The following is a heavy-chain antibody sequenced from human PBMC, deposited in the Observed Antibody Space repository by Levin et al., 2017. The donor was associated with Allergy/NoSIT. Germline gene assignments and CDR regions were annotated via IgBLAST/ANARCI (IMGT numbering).Heavy chain of an antibody. CDR3: ARRTAGAGFAVDY. CDR1: GGSISSDNHS. D-gene: IGHD1-26*01. Sequence: SETLSLTCAVSGGSISSDNHSWSWIRQPPGKGLEWIGYIYHSGRTYYNPSLKRRVTVSVDRSKNQFSRKLSSVTAADTAVYFCARRTAGAGFAVDYWGQGALVTVSP. V-gene: IGHV4-30-2*01. J-gene: IGHJ4*02. CDR2: IYHSGRT.